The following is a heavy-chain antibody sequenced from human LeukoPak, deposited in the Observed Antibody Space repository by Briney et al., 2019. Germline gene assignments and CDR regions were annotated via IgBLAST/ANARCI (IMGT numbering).Heavy chain of an antibody. CDR2: IHYSGST. D-gene: IGHD6-19*01. J-gene: IGHJ5*02. CDR3: AREGQWLPDWFDP. CDR1: GGSISGYY. V-gene: IGHV4-59*01. Sequence: PSETLSLTCTVSGGSISGYYWSWIRQPPGQGLEWIGYIHYSGSTNYNPSLKSRVTISLDVSKNQFSLKLNSVTAADTAVYYCAREGQWLPDWFDPWGQGTLVTVSS.